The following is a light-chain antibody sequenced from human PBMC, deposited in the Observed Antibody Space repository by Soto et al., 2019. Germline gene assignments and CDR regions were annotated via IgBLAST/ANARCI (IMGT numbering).Light chain of an antibody. J-gene: IGKJ3*01. CDR2: GAS. V-gene: IGKV1-33*01. CDR1: QDISTY. CDR3: QQDDNLPS. Sequence: DIQMTQSPSSLSASVGDRVTITCQASQDISTYLNWYQHKPGKAPKLLIYGASNLETGVPSRFSGSGSGTRFTFTINSLQPEDIATYYCQQDDNLPSFGPGTKVDIK.